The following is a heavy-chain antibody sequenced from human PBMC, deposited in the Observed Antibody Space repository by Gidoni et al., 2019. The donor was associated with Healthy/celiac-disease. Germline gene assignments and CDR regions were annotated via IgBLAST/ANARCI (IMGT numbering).Heavy chain of an antibody. J-gene: IGHJ4*02. CDR1: GAPFRRHA. CDR3: ARDSGYCSGGSCYSGFDY. CDR2: IIPIFGTA. D-gene: IGHD2-15*01. V-gene: IGHV1-69*01. Sequence: QVQLVQSGAEVKKPGSSWRVPCKPSGAPFRRHAYSWVRQAPGQGLEWMGGIIPIFGTANYAQKFQGRVTITADESTSTAYMELSSLRSEDTAVYYCARDSGYCSGGSCYSGFDYWGQGTLVTVSS.